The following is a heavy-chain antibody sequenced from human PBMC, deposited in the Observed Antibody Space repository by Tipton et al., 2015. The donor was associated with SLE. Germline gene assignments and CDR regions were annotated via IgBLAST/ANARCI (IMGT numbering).Heavy chain of an antibody. CDR3: ARDRYFAGTYYIDS. Sequence: SLRLSCAASAFTFSSHAMNWVRQPPGKGLEWVSGISGSGDATRYADSVKGRFTTSRDNAQSSLYLQMNSLRAEDTAFYYCARDRYFAGTYYIDSWGQGTLVTVSS. V-gene: IGHV3-23*01. J-gene: IGHJ4*02. CDR2: ISGSGDAT. D-gene: IGHD3-9*01. CDR1: AFTFSSHA.